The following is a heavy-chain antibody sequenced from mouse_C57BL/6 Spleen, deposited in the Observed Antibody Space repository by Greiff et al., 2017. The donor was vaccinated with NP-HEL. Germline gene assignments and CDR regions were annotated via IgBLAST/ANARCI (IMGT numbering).Heavy chain of an antibody. Sequence: VQLQQSVAELVRPGASVKLSCTASGFNIKNTYMHWVKQRPEQGLEWIGRIDPANGNTKYAPKFQGQATITADTSSHTAYLQLSGLASDDTAIYYFCRGGYYYAMDYWGQGTSVTVSS. V-gene: IGHV14-3*01. CDR3: CRGGYYYAMDY. CDR1: GFNIKNTY. J-gene: IGHJ4*01. CDR2: IDPANGNT.